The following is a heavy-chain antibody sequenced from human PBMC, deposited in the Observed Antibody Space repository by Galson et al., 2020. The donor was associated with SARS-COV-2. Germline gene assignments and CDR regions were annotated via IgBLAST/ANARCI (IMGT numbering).Heavy chain of an antibody. V-gene: IGHV4-39*07. Sequence: SETLSLTCTVSGGSIRSSNYYWGWIRQPPGKGLEWIGSVLNSGTTHYSPSLQSRVTISVDTSKNQFSLNLNSVTAADTAMYYCARDATSSGWYNWFDPCGQGTLVTVSS. D-gene: IGHD6-19*01. J-gene: IGHJ5*02. CDR2: VLNSGTT. CDR1: GGSIRSSNYY. CDR3: ARDATSSGWYNWFDP.